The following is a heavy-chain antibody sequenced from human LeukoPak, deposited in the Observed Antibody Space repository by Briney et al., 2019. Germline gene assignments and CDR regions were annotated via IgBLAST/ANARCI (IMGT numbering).Heavy chain of an antibody. CDR3: ARTPGELDV. Sequence: GGSLRFSCAASGFTFSSYAMHWVRQAPGKGLEWVSVIYSGGSTYYADSVKGRFTISRDNSNNTLYLQMNSLRAEDTAVYYCARTPGELDVWGKGTTVTISS. CDR1: GFTFSSYA. J-gene: IGHJ6*04. D-gene: IGHD3-10*01. CDR2: IYSGGST. V-gene: IGHV3-53*01.